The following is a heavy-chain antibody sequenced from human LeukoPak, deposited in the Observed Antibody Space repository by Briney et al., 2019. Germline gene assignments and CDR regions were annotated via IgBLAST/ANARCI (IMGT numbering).Heavy chain of an antibody. CDR1: GGSISSGGYY. CDR3: ARDRGPYSGYDSYYFDY. D-gene: IGHD5-12*01. CDR2: IYYSGST. V-gene: IGHV4-31*03. J-gene: IGHJ4*02. Sequence: SQTLSLTCTVSGGSISSGGYYWSWIRQHPGKGLEWIGYIYYSGSTYYNPSLKSRVTISVDTSKNQFSLKLSSVTAADTAVYYCARDRGPYSGYDSYYFDYWGQGALVTVSS.